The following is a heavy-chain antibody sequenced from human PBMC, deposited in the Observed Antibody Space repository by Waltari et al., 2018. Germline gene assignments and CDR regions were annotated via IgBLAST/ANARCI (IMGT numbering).Heavy chain of an antibody. J-gene: IGHJ3*02. D-gene: IGHD4-17*01. V-gene: IGHV3-48*04. CDR3: ARAGDYDAFDI. CDR2: ISSSSSTI. Sequence: EVQLVESGGGLVQPGGSLRLSCAASGFTFSSYSMNWVRQAPGKGLDWVSYISSSSSTIYYADSVKGRFTISRDNAKNSLYLQMNSLRAEDTAVYYCARAGDYDAFDIWGQGTMVTVSS. CDR1: GFTFSSYS.